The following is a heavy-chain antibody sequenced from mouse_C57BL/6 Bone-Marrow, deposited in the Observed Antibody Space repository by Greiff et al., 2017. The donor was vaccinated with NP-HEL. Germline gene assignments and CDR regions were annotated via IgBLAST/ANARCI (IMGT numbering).Heavy chain of an antibody. CDR1: GYSITSCYY. CDR2: ISYDDSN. V-gene: IGHV3-6*01. D-gene: IGHD2-5*01. CDR3: ARESNYYYFDY. J-gene: IGHJ2*01. Sequence: EVQLVESGPGLVKPSQSLSLTCSVTGYSITSCYYWNWIRQFPGNQLELMGYISYDDSNNYNPSLKNRIPITRDTAKNQFFLKLNSVTTEDTATYYCARESNYYYFDYWGQGTTLTVSS.